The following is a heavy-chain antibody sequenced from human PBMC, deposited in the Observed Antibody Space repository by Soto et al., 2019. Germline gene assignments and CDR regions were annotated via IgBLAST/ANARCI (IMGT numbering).Heavy chain of an antibody. CDR3: ARPSIAAAGDYYYYYYGMDV. CDR1: GYSFTSYW. J-gene: IGHJ6*02. D-gene: IGHD6-13*01. V-gene: IGHV5-10-1*01. Sequence: GSLKISCKGSGYSFTSYWISWVRQMPGKGLEWMGRIDPSDSYTNYSPSFQGHVTISADKSISTAYLQWSSLKASDTAMYYCARPSIAAAGDYYYYYYGMDVWGQGTTVTVSS. CDR2: IDPSDSYT.